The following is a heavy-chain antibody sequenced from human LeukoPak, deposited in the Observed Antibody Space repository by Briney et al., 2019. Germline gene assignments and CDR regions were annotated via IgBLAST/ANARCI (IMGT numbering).Heavy chain of an antibody. J-gene: IGHJ4*02. D-gene: IGHD2-15*01. CDR2: ISHDGSNN. CDR3: AKVRVGTAHFDY. Sequence: GGSLRLSCAASGFTFSSYAMSWVRQAPGKGLEWVVVISHDGSNNNYADSVKGRFTISRDNSKNTLYLQMNSLRPEDTAVYYCAKVRVGTAHFDYWGQGTLVTVSS. V-gene: IGHV3-30*18. CDR1: GFTFSSYA.